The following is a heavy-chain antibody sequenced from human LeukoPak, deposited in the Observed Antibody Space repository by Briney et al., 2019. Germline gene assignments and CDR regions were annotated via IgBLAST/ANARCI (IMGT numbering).Heavy chain of an antibody. D-gene: IGHD1-26*01. CDR2: IIPILGIA. CDR1: GGTFSSYA. Sequence: ASVKVSCKASGGTFSSYAISWVRQAPGQGLEWMGRIIPILGIANYAQKFQGRVTITADKSTSTAYMELSSLRSEDTAVYYCARAGRWELLPYYFDYWGQGTLVTVSS. V-gene: IGHV1-69*04. CDR3: ARAGRWELLPYYFDY. J-gene: IGHJ4*02.